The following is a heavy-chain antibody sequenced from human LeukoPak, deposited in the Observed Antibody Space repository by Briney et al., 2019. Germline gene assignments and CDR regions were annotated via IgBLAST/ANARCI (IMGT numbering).Heavy chain of an antibody. J-gene: IGHJ6*02. V-gene: IGHV3-11*01. CDR3: AAPGIAAAGYYYYGMDV. CDR2: IGSSGRTI. D-gene: IGHD6-13*01. CDR1: GITFSDYT. Sequence: PGVSLRLSCAASGITFSDYTMSWIRQAPGKGLEWISYIGSSGRTIYYADSVKGRFTISRDNAKNSLYLQMNSLRAEDTAVYYCAAPGIAAAGYYYYGMDVWGQGTTVTVSS.